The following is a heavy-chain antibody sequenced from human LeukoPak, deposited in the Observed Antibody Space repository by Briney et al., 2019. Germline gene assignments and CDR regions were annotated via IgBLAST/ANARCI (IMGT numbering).Heavy chain of an antibody. CDR2: VSGGGST. CDR3: ARSYCSGGSCYSTYLDY. D-gene: IGHD2-15*01. Sequence: GGSLRLSCAASGFTVSSDYMSWVRQAPGKGLEWVSAVSGGGSTYFADSVRGRFTISRDNSKNTLYLQMNSLRAEDTALYYCARSYCSGGSCYSTYLDYWGQGTLVTVSS. J-gene: IGHJ4*01. V-gene: IGHV3-66*01. CDR1: GFTVSSDY.